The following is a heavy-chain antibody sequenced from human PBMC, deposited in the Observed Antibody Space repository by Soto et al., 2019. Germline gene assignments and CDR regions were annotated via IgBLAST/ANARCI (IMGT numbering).Heavy chain of an antibody. V-gene: IGHV3-21*01. Sequence: GGSLRLSCAASGFTFSSYSMNWVRQAPGKGLEWVSSISSSSSYIYYADSVKGRFTISRDNAKNSLYLQMNSLRAEDTAVYYCAKDKDRIAVVPEAPDYWGQGTLVTVSS. D-gene: IGHD6-19*01. CDR1: GFTFSSYS. CDR2: ISSSSSYI. CDR3: AKDKDRIAVVPEAPDY. J-gene: IGHJ4*02.